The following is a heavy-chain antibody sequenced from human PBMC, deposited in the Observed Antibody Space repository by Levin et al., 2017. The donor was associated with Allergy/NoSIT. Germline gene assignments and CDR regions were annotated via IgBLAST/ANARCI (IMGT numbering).Heavy chain of an antibody. CDR3: ARVSRITARLLTDFYYYCSMDV. CDR1: GFNFSDYY. V-gene: IGHV3-11*06. D-gene: IGHD6-6*01. CDR2: ISNGSDSI. J-gene: IGHJ6*03. Sequence: PGGSLRLSCAASGFNFSDYYMSWIRQAPGKGLEWISYISNGSDSINYADSVKGRLTISRDNAKNSLYLQVANLRAEDTAVYYCARVSRITARLLTDFYYYCSMDVWGKGTTVSVSS.